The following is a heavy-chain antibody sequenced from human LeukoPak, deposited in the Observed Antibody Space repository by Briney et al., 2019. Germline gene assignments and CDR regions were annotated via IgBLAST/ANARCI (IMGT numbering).Heavy chain of an antibody. CDR2: ISADVGKT. V-gene: IGHV1-18*01. CDR3: ASIYGWGSYDVFDI. D-gene: IGHD3-10*01. J-gene: IGHJ3*02. CDR1: GLTFTSYG. Sequence: ASVKFSCKASGLTFTSYGISWVRPAPGQGLGWMGWISADVGKTNYAQQLQGRVSMPTHTSTRTAHMEPKRPGSDATALYYCASIYGWGSYDVFDIWGQGTMVTVSS.